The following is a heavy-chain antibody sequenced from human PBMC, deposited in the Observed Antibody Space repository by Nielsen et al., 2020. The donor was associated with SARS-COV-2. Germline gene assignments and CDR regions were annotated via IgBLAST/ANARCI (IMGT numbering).Heavy chain of an antibody. J-gene: IGHJ4*02. CDR1: GFTFSSYG. Sequence: GGSLRLSCAASGFTFSSYGMHWVRQAPGKGLEWVAVIWYDGSNKYYADSVKGRSTISRDNSKNTLYLQMNSLRAEDTAVYYCAKDPVFDAPDYWGQGTLVTVSS. CDR2: IWYDGSNK. V-gene: IGHV3-33*06. CDR3: AKDPVFDAPDY. D-gene: IGHD2/OR15-2a*01.